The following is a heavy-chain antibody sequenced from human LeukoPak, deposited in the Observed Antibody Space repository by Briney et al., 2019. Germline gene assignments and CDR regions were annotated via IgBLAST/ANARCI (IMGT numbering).Heavy chain of an antibody. D-gene: IGHD6-19*01. Sequence: PGGSLRLSCAASGFTFDDYGMSWVRQAPGKGLEWVSYISSSDNTIYYADSVKGRFTISRDNAKLYLQMNSLRAEDTAFYYCARGGAVAGLDYWGQGTLVTVSS. CDR3: ARGGAVAGLDY. V-gene: IGHV3-48*03. CDR1: GFTFDDYG. J-gene: IGHJ4*02. CDR2: ISSSDNTI.